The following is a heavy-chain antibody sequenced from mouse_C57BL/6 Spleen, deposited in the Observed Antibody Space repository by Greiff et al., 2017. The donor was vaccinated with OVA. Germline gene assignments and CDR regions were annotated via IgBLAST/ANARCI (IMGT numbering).Heavy chain of an antibody. CDR1: GYTFTSYW. CDR3: ASYYYGSSHAWFAY. Sequence: VQLQQSGAELVKPGASVKLSCKASGYTFTSYWMHWVKQRPGRGLEWIGRIDPNSGGTKYNEKFKSKATLTVDKPSSTAYMQLSSLTSEDSAVYYCASYYYGSSHAWFAYWGQGTLVTVSA. J-gene: IGHJ3*01. CDR2: IDPNSGGT. V-gene: IGHV1-72*01. D-gene: IGHD1-1*01.